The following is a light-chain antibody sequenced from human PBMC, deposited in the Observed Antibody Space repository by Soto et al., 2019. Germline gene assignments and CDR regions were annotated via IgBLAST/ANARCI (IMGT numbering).Light chain of an antibody. CDR2: HAS. CDR3: QQYNSYS. J-gene: IGKJ1*01. CDR1: QSISNW. Sequence: DIQMTQSPSTLPASVGDRVTITCRASQSISNWLVWYQQKPGTAPKVLIYHASNLQSGVPSRFSGSGYGTEFTLTISSLQPDHFATHYCQQYNSYSFGHGNKVEIX. V-gene: IGKV1-5*01.